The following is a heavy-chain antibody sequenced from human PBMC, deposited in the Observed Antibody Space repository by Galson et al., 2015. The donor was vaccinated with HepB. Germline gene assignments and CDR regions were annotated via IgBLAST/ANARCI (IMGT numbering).Heavy chain of an antibody. CDR3: ARHTGRGYYGSGSYVDY. V-gene: IGHV5-51*01. D-gene: IGHD3-10*01. CDR2: IYPGDSDT. CDR1: GYSFTSYW. J-gene: IGHJ4*02. Sequence: QSGAEVKKPGESLKISCKGSGYSFTSYWIGWVRQMPGKGLEWLGIIYPGDSDTRYSTSFQGQVTISADKSISTAYLQWSSLKASDTAMYYCARHTGRGYYGSGSYVDYWGQGTLVTVSS.